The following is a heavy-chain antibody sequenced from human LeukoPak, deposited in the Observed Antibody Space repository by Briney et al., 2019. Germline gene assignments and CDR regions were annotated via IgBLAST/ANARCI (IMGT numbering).Heavy chain of an antibody. CDR3: ASSIDMAATTLGFDY. J-gene: IGHJ4*02. V-gene: IGHV5-51*01. CDR1: GYSFTSYW. Sequence: GESLKISCKGSGYSFTSYWIGWVRQMPRKGLEWMGIIYPGDSDTRYSPSFQGQVTISADKSISTAYLQWSSLKASDTAMYYCASSIDMAATTLGFDYWGQGTLVTVSS. D-gene: IGHD5-24*01. CDR2: IYPGDSDT.